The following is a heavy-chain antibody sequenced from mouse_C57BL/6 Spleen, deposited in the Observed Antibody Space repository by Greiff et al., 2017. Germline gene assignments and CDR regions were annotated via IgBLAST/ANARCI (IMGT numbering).Heavy chain of an antibody. CDR1: GYTFTSYW. J-gene: IGHJ3*01. D-gene: IGHD2-1*01. CDR2: IDPSDSET. Sequence: VKLQQPGAELVRPGSSVKLSCKASGYTFTSYWMHWVKQRPIQGLEWIGNIDPSDSETHYNQKFKDKATLTVDKSSSTAYMQLSSLTSEDSAVYYCARSGYGNYGAYWGQGTLVTVSA. V-gene: IGHV1-52*01. CDR3: ARSGYGNYGAY.